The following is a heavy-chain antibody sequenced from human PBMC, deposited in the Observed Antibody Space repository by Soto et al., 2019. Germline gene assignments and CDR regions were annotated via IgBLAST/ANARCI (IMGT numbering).Heavy chain of an antibody. CDR3: AHTLNYIWGSYRYKSEYYFDY. Sequence: QITLKESGPTLVKPTQTLTLTCTFSGFSLSTSGVGVGWIRQPPGKALEWLALIYWDDDKRYSPSLKSRLTITKDTSKNQVVLTMTNMDPVDTATYYCAHTLNYIWGSYRYKSEYYFDYWGQGTLVTVSS. V-gene: IGHV2-5*02. CDR1: GFSLSTSGVG. CDR2: IYWDDDK. J-gene: IGHJ4*02. D-gene: IGHD3-16*02.